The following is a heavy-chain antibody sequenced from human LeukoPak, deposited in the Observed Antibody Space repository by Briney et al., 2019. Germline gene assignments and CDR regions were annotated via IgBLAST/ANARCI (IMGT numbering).Heavy chain of an antibody. CDR2: INPVSGGT. J-gene: IGHJ4*02. CDR1: EYTFTDYY. D-gene: IGHD2-2*01. Sequence: ASVKVSCKASEYTFTDYYLHGVRQAPGQGFEWMGWINPVSGGTNYVQKFQGRVTMTRDTSISTAYMELSRLRSDDTAVYYCARANFLSCSSTSCLFDYWGQGTLVTVSS. CDR3: ARANFLSCSSTSCLFDY. V-gene: IGHV1-2*02.